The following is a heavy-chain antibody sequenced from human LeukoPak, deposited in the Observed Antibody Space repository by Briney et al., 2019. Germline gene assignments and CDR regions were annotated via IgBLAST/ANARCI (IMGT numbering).Heavy chain of an antibody. CDR2: ISGSGGST. CDR3: ARAYCSSTSCHKNYYYMDV. Sequence: GGSLRLSCAASGFTFSDYYMSWIRQAPGKGLEWVSAISGSGGSTYYADSVKGRFTISRDNAKNSLYLQMNSLRAEDTAVYYCARAYCSSTSCHKNYYYMDVWGKGTTVTVSS. V-gene: IGHV3-11*04. J-gene: IGHJ6*03. CDR1: GFTFSDYY. D-gene: IGHD2-2*01.